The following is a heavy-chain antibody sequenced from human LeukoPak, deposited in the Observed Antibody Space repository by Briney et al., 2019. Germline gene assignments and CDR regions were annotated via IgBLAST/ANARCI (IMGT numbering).Heavy chain of an antibody. CDR1: GFTFGDYA. V-gene: IGHV3-23*01. J-gene: IGHJ4*02. D-gene: IGHD2-2*03. CDR3: AKDSHWILFDD. CDR2: IGGSGTRT. Sequence: GGSLRLSCTASGFTFGDYAMSWVRQAPGKGLEWVSGIGGSGTRTYYADSVKGRFTISRDNSKNTLYLQMNSLRDEDTAVYYCAKDSHWILFDDWGQGTLVTVSS.